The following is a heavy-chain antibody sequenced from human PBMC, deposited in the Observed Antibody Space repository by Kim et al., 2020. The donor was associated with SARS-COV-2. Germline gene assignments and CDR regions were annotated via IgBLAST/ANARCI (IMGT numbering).Heavy chain of an antibody. J-gene: IGHJ4*02. Sequence: QKFQDRVTIPRDTSANTAYMELSSLRSEDTAVYFCARDYRQQLILFYFAHWGQGTLVTVSS. D-gene: IGHD6-13*01. CDR3: ARDYRQQLILFYFAH. V-gene: IGHV1-3*01.